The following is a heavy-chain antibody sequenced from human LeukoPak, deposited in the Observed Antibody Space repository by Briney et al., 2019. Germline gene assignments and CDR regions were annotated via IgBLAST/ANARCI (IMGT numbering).Heavy chain of an antibody. CDR1: GFTFSSYS. V-gene: IGHV3-21*01. CDR3: ARDLGYDYYFDY. D-gene: IGHD5-12*01. CDR2: ISSSSSYI. J-gene: IGHJ4*02. Sequence: GGSLRLSCAASGFTFSSYSMNWVRQAPGKGLEWVSSISSSSSYIYYADSVKGRFTISRDNAKNSLYLQMNSLRAEDTAVYYCARDLGYDYYFDYWGQRTLVTVSS.